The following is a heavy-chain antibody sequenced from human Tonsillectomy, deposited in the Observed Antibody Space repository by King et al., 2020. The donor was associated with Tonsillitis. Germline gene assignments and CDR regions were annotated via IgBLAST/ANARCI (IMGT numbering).Heavy chain of an antibody. Sequence: QLQESGPGLVKPSETLSLTCTVSGGSISSYYWSWIRQPPGKGLEWIGYIYYSGSTNYNPSLKSRVTISVDTSKNQFSLKLSSVTAADTAVYYCARGDTVAEDWFDPWGQGTLVTVSS. J-gene: IGHJ5*02. CDR3: ARGDTVAEDWFDP. CDR1: GGSISSYY. V-gene: IGHV4-59*01. D-gene: IGHD4-23*01. CDR2: IYYSGST.